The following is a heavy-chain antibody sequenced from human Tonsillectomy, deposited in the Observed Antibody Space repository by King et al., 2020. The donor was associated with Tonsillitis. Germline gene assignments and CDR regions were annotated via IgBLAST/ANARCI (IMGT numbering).Heavy chain of an antibody. CDR1: GYNFTNYW. CDR2: IYPGDSDT. D-gene: IGHD1/OR15-1a*01. J-gene: IGHJ4*02. V-gene: IGHV5-51*01. Sequence: QLVQSGAEVKKPGESLKISCKGSGYNFTNYWIGWVRQMPGKGLEWMGIIYPGDSDTRYSPSFQGQVTISADKSIRTAYQQWNSLKASDTALYFCARLGEWLEQEDYFDYWGQGTLVTVSS. CDR3: ARLGEWLEQEDYFDY.